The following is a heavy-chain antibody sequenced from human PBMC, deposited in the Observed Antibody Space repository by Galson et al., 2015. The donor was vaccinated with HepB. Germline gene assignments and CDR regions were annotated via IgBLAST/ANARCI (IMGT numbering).Heavy chain of an antibody. D-gene: IGHD2-2*01. V-gene: IGHV3-23*01. CDR3: ARVGGTIYYYGMDV. J-gene: IGHJ6*02. CDR2: ISAGGDTT. CDR1: GFTFSNYA. Sequence: SLRLSCAASGFTFSNYAMTWVRQAPGKGLEWVSSISAGGDTTYYADSVKGRFTISRDNAKKMLSLRTNSLRAEDTAVYYCARVGGTIYYYGMDVWGQGTTVTVSS.